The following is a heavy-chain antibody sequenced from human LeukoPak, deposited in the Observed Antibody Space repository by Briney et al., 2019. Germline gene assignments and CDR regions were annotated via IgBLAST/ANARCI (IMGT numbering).Heavy chain of an antibody. Sequence: GGSLRLSCAASGFTFSSYSMNWVRQAPGKGLEWVSYISSSSSTIYYADSVKGRFTISRDNAKNSLYLQMNSLRAEDTAVYYCAKAEVVVTARFDYWGQGTLVTVSS. J-gene: IGHJ4*02. CDR1: GFTFSSYS. V-gene: IGHV3-48*01. CDR2: ISSSSSTI. D-gene: IGHD2-21*02. CDR3: AKAEVVVTARFDY.